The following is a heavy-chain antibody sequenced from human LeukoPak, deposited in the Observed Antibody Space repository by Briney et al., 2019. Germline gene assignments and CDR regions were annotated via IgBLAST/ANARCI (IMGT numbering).Heavy chain of an antibody. V-gene: IGHV1-18*01. D-gene: IGHD3-10*01. CDR3: ARDIGVSQFVY. CDR1: GYTFSNHG. Sequence: ASVKVSCKASGYTFSNHGISWLRQAPGQGLKRMGWISNYNGQTEYAQKFQGRVTLTTDTSTSTAYMELRSLTSDDTAVYYCARDIGVSQFVYWGQGTLVTVSS. J-gene: IGHJ4*02. CDR2: ISNYNGQT.